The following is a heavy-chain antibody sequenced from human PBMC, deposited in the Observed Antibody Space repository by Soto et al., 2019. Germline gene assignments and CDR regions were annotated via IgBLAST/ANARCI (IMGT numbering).Heavy chain of an antibody. D-gene: IGHD5-12*01. Sequence: EVQLVESGGGLVQPGGSLRLSCAASGFTVSSNYMSWVRQAPGKGLGWVSVIYSGGSTYYADSVKGRFTISRHNSKNTLYLQMTSLRAEDTAVYYCARDESDGGYGPGGYGMDVWGQGTTVTVSS. CDR1: GFTVSSNY. V-gene: IGHV3-53*04. CDR2: IYSGGST. CDR3: ARDESDGGYGPGGYGMDV. J-gene: IGHJ6*02.